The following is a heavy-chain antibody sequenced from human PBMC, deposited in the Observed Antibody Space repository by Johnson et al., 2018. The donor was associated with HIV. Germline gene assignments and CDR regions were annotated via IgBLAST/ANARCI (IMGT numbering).Heavy chain of an antibody. CDR2: ILGQGSET. Sequence: VQLVESGGGLVQPGGSLRLSCAATGFSSGTYWMAWVRQAPGKGLEWVASILGQGSETYYVDSVKGRFTISRDIPRNSVYLQMNGLRVDDTAVYYCAREGVGTLDFTSTVRRVKSAFGSWGQGTMVTVSS. D-gene: IGHD3-10*01. CDR3: AREGVGTLDFTSTVRRVKSAFGS. J-gene: IGHJ3*02. CDR1: GFSSGTYW. V-gene: IGHV3-7*01.